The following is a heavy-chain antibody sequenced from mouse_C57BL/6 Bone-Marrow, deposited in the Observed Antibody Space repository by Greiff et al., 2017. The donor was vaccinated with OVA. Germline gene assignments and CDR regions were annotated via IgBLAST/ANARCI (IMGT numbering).Heavy chain of an antibody. CDR3: ARGGYDDGWYFDV. CDR2: ISSGSSTI. CDR1: GFTFSDYG. V-gene: IGHV5-17*01. Sequence: EVQLVESGGGLVKPGGSLKLSCAASGFTFSDYGMHWVRQAPEKGLEWVAYISSGSSTIYYADTVKGLFTISRDNAKNTLFLQMTSLRSEDTAMYYCARGGYDDGWYFDVWGTGTTVTVSS. J-gene: IGHJ1*03. D-gene: IGHD2-2*01.